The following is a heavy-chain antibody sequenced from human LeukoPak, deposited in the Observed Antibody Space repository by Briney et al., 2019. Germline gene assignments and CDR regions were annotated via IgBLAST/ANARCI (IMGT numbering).Heavy chain of an antibody. V-gene: IGHV3-48*03. J-gene: IGHJ5*02. CDR1: GFTFSSYE. CDR3: ARDLSLFYYGSGSYYNL. D-gene: IGHD3-10*01. Sequence: GGSLRLSCAASGFTFSSYEMNWVHQAPGKGLEWVSYISSSGSTIYYADSVKGRFTISRDNAKNSLYLQMNSLRAEDTAVYYCARDLSLFYYGSGSYYNLWGQGTLVTVSS. CDR2: ISSSGSTI.